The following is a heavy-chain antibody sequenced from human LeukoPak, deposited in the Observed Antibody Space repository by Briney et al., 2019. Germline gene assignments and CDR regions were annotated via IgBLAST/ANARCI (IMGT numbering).Heavy chain of an antibody. Sequence: GGSLRLSCAASGFTVSNNYMTWVRQAPGKGLEWVSLIYSAGSTYYADSVKGRFTISRDNSKNTLYLQMNSLRAEDTAVYYCAKEPSRWGLGYWGQGTLVTVSS. CDR3: AKEPSRWGLGY. V-gene: IGHV3-66*02. CDR1: GFTVSNNY. D-gene: IGHD3-16*01. CDR2: IYSAGST. J-gene: IGHJ4*02.